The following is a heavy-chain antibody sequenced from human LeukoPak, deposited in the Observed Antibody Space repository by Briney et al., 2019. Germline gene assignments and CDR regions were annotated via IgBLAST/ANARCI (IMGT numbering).Heavy chain of an antibody. J-gene: IGHJ4*02. Sequence: SETLSLTCSVSGGSISSSDCYWGWIRQPPGKGLEWIGTMFYNGATKSNPSLSSRVTMSIDTSKNQFSLKLRPVTAADTAVYYCAREARFALPVVGSGDYWGQGTLVTVSS. CDR3: AREARFALPVVGSGDY. CDR1: GGSISSSDCY. V-gene: IGHV4-39*07. CDR2: MFYNGAT. D-gene: IGHD6-19*01.